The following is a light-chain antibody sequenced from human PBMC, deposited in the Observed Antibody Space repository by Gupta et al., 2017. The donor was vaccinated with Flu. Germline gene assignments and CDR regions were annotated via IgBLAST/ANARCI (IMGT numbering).Light chain of an antibody. CDR3: QQYDYYWT. CDR1: PGISNR. J-gene: IGKJ1*01. Sequence: VGGRVPIPCPARPGISNRLGWYQQKAGKPPKILIYKASTLEGGVPSRFSGSGSGTQFTLTISSLQPDDFATYYCQQYDYYWTFGQGTKVEI. CDR2: KAS. V-gene: IGKV1-5*03.